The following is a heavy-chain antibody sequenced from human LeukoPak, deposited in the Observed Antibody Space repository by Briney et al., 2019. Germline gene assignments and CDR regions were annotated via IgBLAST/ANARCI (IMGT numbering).Heavy chain of an antibody. CDR2: IYSGGST. CDR1: GFTVSSNF. Sequence: PGRSLRLSCAASGFTVSSNFMSWVRQAPGKGLEWVSVIYSGGSTYYADSVKGRFTISRDDSKNTLYFQMNSLRAEDTAVYYCASETSGRLSDAFDIWGQGTMVTVSS. D-gene: IGHD6-19*01. J-gene: IGHJ3*02. V-gene: IGHV3-53*01. CDR3: ASETSGRLSDAFDI.